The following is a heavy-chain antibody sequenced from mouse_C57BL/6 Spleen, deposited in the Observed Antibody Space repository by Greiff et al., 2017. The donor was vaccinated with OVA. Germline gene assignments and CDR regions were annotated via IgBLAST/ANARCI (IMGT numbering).Heavy chain of an antibody. V-gene: IGHV1-26*01. CDR3: ARWTRPMDY. CDR2: INPNNGGT. Sequence: EVQLQQSGPELVKPGASVKISCKASGYTFTDYYMNWVKQSHGKSLEWIGDINPNNGGTSYNQKFKGKATLTVDKSSSTAYMELRSLTSEDSAVYYCARWTRPMDYWGQGTSVTVSS. CDR1: GYTFTDYY. J-gene: IGHJ4*01.